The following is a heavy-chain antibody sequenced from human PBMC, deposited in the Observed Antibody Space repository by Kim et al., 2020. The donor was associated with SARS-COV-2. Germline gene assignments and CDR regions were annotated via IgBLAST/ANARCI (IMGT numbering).Heavy chain of an antibody. Sequence: GGSLRLSCAASGFTFSNAWMSWVRQAPGKGLEWVGRIKSKTDGGTTDYAAPVKGKFTISRDDAKNTLYLQMNSLKTEDTAVYYCTTGPDYDLYDMDVWGQGTTVTVSS. D-gene: IGHD3-22*01. CDR3: TTGPDYDLYDMDV. CDR1: GFTFSNAW. J-gene: IGHJ6*02. CDR2: IKSKTDGGTT. V-gene: IGHV3-15*01.